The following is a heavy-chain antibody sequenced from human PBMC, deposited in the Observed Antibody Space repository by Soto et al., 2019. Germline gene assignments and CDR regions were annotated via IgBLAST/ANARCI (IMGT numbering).Heavy chain of an antibody. D-gene: IGHD6-6*01. Sequence: QVQLVESGGGVVQPGRSLRLSCAASGFTFSSYAMHWVRQAPGKGLEWVAAISYDGSNKHYAESVKGRLTISRDNSKETMYLQKNSLRVEDTAVYYCARARSSSRWESEVTRNWFDPGGQGTLVTVSS. CDR1: GFTFSSYA. J-gene: IGHJ5*02. CDR3: ARARSSSRWESEVTRNWFDP. V-gene: IGHV3-30-3*01. CDR2: ISYDGSNK.